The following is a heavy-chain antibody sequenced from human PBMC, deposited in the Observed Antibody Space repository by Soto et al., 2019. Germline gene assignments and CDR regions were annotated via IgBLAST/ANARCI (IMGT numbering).Heavy chain of an antibody. Sequence: PGGSLRLSCAASGFTFSSYGMHWVRQAPGKGLEWVAVISYDGSNKYYADSVKGRFTISRDNSKNTLYLQMNSLRAEDTAVYYCAKVSSGEIDYWGQGTLVTVSS. J-gene: IGHJ4*02. CDR1: GFTFSSYG. CDR3: AKVSSGEIDY. CDR2: ISYDGSNK. D-gene: IGHD6-19*01. V-gene: IGHV3-30*18.